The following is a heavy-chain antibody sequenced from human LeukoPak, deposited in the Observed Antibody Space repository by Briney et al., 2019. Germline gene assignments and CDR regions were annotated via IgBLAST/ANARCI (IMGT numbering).Heavy chain of an antibody. CDR1: GYIFTTYG. V-gene: IGHV1-18*01. D-gene: IGHD1-26*01. CDR3: ARDHGFSGGSYFDTFDI. CDR2: ISGYNDDT. Sequence: ASVKVPCKASGYIFTTYGISWVRQAPGQGLEWMGWISGYNDDTNYAQKLQGRVTMTTDTSTSTAYMELRSLTSDDTAVYYCARDHGFSGGSYFDTFDIWGRGTMVTVSS. J-gene: IGHJ3*02.